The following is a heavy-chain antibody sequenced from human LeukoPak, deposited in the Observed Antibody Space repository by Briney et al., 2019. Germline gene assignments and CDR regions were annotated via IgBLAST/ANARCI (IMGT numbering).Heavy chain of an antibody. V-gene: IGHV1-18*04. Sequence: GASVKVSCKASGYTFTSYHMHWVRQAPGHGLEWMGWISAYNGNTNYAQKLQGRVTMTTDTSTSTAYMELRSLRSDDTAVYYCARSAIFGVWAYYFDYWGQGTLVTVSS. CDR3: ARSAIFGVWAYYFDY. CDR1: GYTFTSYH. CDR2: ISAYNGNT. D-gene: IGHD3-10*01. J-gene: IGHJ4*02.